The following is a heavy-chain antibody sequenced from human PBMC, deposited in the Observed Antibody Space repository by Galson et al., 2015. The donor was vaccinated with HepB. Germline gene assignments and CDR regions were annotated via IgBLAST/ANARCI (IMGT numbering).Heavy chain of an antibody. CDR2: IKQDGSEK. CDR1: GFTFSSYW. Sequence: SLRLSCAASGFTFSSYWMSWVRQAPGKGLEWVANIKQDGSEKYYVDSVKGRFTISRDNAKNLLYLQMNSLRAEDTAVYYCASGLYSSSPYYYYYYYMDVWGKGTTVTVSS. CDR3: ASGLYSSSPYYYYYYYMDV. V-gene: IGHV3-7*03. D-gene: IGHD6-6*01. J-gene: IGHJ6*03.